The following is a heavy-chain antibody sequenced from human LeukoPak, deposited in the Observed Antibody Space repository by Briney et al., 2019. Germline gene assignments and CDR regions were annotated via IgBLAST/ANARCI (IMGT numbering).Heavy chain of an antibody. V-gene: IGHV3-21*01. CDR2: ISSSSSYI. D-gene: IGHD6-13*01. J-gene: IGHJ5*02. Sequence: GGSLRLSCAASGFTSSSYSMNWVRQAPGKGLEWVSSISSSSSYIYYADSVKGRFTISRDNAKNSLYLQMNSLRAEDTAVYYCARDSAAAGKGGFDPWGQGTLVTVSS. CDR1: GFTSSSYS. CDR3: ARDSAAAGKGGFDP.